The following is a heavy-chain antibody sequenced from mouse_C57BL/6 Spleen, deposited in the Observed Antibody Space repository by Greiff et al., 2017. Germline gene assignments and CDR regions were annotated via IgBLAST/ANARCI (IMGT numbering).Heavy chain of an antibody. CDR2: IDPSDSET. CDR1: GYTFTSYW. CDR3: ARNYYGSSYWYFDV. J-gene: IGHJ1*03. D-gene: IGHD1-1*01. V-gene: IGHV1-52*01. Sequence: QVQLQQPGAELVRPGSSVKLSCKASGYTFTSYWMHWVKQRPIQGLEWIGNIDPSDSETNYNQKFKDKATLTVDKSSSTAYMQLSSLTSEDSAVYSCARNYYGSSYWYFDVWGTGTTVTVSS.